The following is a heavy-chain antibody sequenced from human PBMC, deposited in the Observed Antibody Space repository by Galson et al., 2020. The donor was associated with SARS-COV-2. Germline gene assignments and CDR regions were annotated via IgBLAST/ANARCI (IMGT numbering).Heavy chain of an antibody. CDR1: GFTFTDAW. CDR3: TTDYFGVDV. Sequence: GGSLRLSCAASGFTFTDAWMNWVRQAPGKGLEWVGRIKSSFYDGRTHYVPLVRGRFTISRDDSQNTVFLQMNNLKIEDTAVYYCTTDYFGVDVWGQGTTVTVSS. V-gene: IGHV3-15*07. J-gene: IGHJ6*02. CDR2: IKSSFYDGRT.